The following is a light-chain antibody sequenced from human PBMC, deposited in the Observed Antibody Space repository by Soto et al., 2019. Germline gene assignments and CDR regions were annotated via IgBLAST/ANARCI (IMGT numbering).Light chain of an antibody. Sequence: EIVMTQSPATLSVSPGERATLSCRASQSVSSSLAWYQQKRGQAPRVLIYGASTRATGIPVRFSGSGSGTEFTLTISSLQSEDFAVYFCQQYNNWPLTFGGGTKVDIK. CDR1: QSVSSS. J-gene: IGKJ4*01. CDR3: QQYNNWPLT. CDR2: GAS. V-gene: IGKV3-15*01.